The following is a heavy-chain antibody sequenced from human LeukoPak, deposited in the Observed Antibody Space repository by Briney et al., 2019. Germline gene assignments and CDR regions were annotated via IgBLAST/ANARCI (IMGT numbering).Heavy chain of an antibody. J-gene: IGHJ4*02. Sequence: VASVKVSCKASGGTFSSYAISWVRQAPGQRLEWMGRIIPIFGTANYAQKFQDRVTITTDESTSTASMELSSLRSEDTAVYYCARDLEGLLFGGGDYDILGDWGQGTLVTVSS. V-gene: IGHV1-69*05. D-gene: IGHD3-9*01. CDR1: GGTFSSYA. CDR2: IIPIFGTA. CDR3: ARDLEGLLFGGGDYDILGD.